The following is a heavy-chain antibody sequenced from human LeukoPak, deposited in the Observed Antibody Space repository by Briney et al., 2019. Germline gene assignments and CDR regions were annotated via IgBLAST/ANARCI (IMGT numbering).Heavy chain of an antibody. Sequence: SETLSLTCTVCGGSISSGSYYWGWFRQPPGKGLEWIVSIYYSGGTYYNPSLRSRITISVDTSKNQFSLKLSSVTAADTALYCCARLNIVGATYDYWGQGTLVTVSS. J-gene: IGHJ4*02. D-gene: IGHD1-26*01. CDR1: GGSISSGSYY. CDR2: IYYSGGT. V-gene: IGHV4-39*07. CDR3: ARLNIVGATYDY.